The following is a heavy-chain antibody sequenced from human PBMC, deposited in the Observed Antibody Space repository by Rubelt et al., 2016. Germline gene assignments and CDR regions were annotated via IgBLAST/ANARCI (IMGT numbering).Heavy chain of an antibody. Sequence: QVQLVQSGAEVKKPGASVKVSCQASGYTFTSYGISWVRQAPGQGLEWMGWIRAYTGNTNYAQKLQGRVTMTTDTSTSKAYMELKSLGSDNTAVYYCARYRAVAGDIDYWGQGTLVTVSS. V-gene: IGHV1-18*01. CDR3: ARYRAVAGDIDY. CDR1: GYTFTSYG. D-gene: IGHD6-19*01. CDR2: IRAYTGNT. J-gene: IGHJ4*02.